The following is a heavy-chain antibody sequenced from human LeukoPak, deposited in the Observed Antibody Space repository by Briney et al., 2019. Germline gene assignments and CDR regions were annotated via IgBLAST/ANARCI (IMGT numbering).Heavy chain of an antibody. V-gene: IGHV1-18*01. D-gene: IGHD3-3*01. Sequence: WASVKVSCKPSGYTFTGYGISWVRQAPGQGLEWMGWVSAYNGNTNYAQKLQGRVTMTTDTSTSTAYMELSSLRSDDTAVYYCARDGYDFWSGYLDYWGQGTLVTVSS. CDR1: GYTFTGYG. CDR3: ARDGYDFWSGYLDY. CDR2: VSAYNGNT. J-gene: IGHJ4*02.